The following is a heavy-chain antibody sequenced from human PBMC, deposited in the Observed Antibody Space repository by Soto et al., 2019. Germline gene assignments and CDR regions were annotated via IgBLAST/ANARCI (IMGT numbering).Heavy chain of an antibody. CDR1: GFAFQNHG. V-gene: IGHV3-20*01. D-gene: IGHD1-1*01. Sequence: EVQLVESGGSVIRPGGSLRLSCAASGFAFQNHGLAWVRQVPGKGLERVAGISGSGVNAGYADSVKGRFTISRDNGDNSLYLEINILAVQHTALYHCARKPHWQYWYFDLWGRGTLVTVSS. CDR2: ISGSGVNA. J-gene: IGHJ2*01. CDR3: ARKPHWQYWYFDL.